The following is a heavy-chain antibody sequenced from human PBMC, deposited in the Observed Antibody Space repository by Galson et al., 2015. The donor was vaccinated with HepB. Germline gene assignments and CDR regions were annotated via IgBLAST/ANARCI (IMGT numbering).Heavy chain of an antibody. V-gene: IGHV3-30*04. D-gene: IGHD6-13*01. J-gene: IGHJ3*02. CDR2: ISYDGSNK. CDR1: GFTFSSYA. CDR3: ARDRPHIAAAGTGAFDI. Sequence: SLRLSCAASGFTFSSYAMHWVRQAPGKGLEWVAVISYDGSNKYYADSVKGRFTISRDNSKNTLYLQMNSLRAEDTAVYYCARDRPHIAAAGTGAFDIWGQGTMVTVSS.